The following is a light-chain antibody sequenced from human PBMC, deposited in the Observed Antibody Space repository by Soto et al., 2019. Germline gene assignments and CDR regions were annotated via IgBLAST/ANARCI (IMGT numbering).Light chain of an antibody. CDR2: GAS. CDR3: QQYGSSPPKT. Sequence: EIVLTQSPGTLSLSPGERATLSCRASQSVSSSYLAWYQQKPGQAPRLLIYGASSRATGIPDRFSGSGSGTAFALTISRLEPEDFAVYYCQQYGSSPPKTFSQGTKLEIK. V-gene: IGKV3-20*01. J-gene: IGKJ2*01. CDR1: QSVSSSY.